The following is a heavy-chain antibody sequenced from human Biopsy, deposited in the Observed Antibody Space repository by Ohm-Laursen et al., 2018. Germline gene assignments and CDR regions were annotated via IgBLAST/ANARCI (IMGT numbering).Heavy chain of an antibody. CDR2: VYTSGGT. V-gene: IGHV4-4*07. D-gene: IGHD1-7*01. CDR1: GGSLKNYY. Sequence: TLSLTCTVSGGSLKNYYWSWIRQPAGQGLEWIGRVYTSGGTSYNPSLESRVTMSVITSKNQFSLKVTSMTAADTALYYCARDYGLELGGLEAFDIWGQGTMVTVSS. J-gene: IGHJ3*02. CDR3: ARDYGLELGGLEAFDI.